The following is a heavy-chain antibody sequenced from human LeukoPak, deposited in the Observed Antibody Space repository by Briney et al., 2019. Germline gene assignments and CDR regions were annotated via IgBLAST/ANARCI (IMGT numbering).Heavy chain of an antibody. V-gene: IGHV3-7*01. CDR3: ATDGEPFDW. J-gene: IGHJ4*02. CDR1: GFTFSSYW. Sequence: GGSLRLSCAASGFTFSSYWMSWVRQAPGKGLEWVANIKQDGSEKYYVDSVKGRFTISRDNAKNSLYLQMNSLRADGTAVYYCATDGEPFDWWGQGTLVTVSS. D-gene: IGHD1-14*01. CDR2: IKQDGSEK.